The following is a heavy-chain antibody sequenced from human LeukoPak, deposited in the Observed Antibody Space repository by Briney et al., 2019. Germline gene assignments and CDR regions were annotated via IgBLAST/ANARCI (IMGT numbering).Heavy chain of an antibody. J-gene: IGHJ1*01. CDR1: GGSISSSSYY. D-gene: IGHD3-10*01. CDR2: IYYSGYT. V-gene: IGHV4-39*01. CDR3: ARHRGEYFQD. Sequence: SETLSLTCTVSGGSISSSSYYWGWIRQPPGKGLEWLGSIYYSGYTYYNSSLNSRVIIAVDTSKNYFSLKLTSVTAADTAVYYCARHRGEYFQDWGQGTLVTVSS.